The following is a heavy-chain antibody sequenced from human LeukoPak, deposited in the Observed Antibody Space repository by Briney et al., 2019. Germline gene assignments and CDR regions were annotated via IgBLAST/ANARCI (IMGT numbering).Heavy chain of an antibody. V-gene: IGHV4-59*01. CDR1: GGSINNYY. CDR2: IYYSGST. J-gene: IGHJ4*02. CDR3: ARVDRVTAIDY. Sequence: PSETLSLTCSLSGGSINNYYWSWIRQPPGKGLEWIGYIYYSGSTNFNPSLKSRVSISVDTSKNQFSLNLRSVTAADTAVYYCARVDRVTAIDYWGQGTLVTVSS. D-gene: IGHD2-21*02.